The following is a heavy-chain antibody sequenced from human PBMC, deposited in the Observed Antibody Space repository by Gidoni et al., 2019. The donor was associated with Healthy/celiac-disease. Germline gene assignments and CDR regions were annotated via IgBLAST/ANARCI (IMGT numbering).Heavy chain of an antibody. CDR1: GFTFGDYA. J-gene: IGHJ4*02. D-gene: IGHD1-26*01. V-gene: IGHV3-49*03. CDR2: IRSKAYGGTT. Sequence: EVQLLESGGGLVQPGRSLRLSCTASGFTFGDYAMSWFRQAPGKGLEWVGCIRSKAYGGTTEYAESVKGRFTISRDDSKSIAYLQMNSLKTEDTAVYYCTREVGATNPDYWGQGTLVTVSS. CDR3: TREVGATNPDY.